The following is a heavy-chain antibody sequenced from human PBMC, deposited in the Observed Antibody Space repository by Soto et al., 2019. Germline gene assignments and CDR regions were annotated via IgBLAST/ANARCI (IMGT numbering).Heavy chain of an antibody. CDR2: IYHIGNT. CDR1: GDSVPSGSRY. Sequence: SETLSLTCTVSGDSVPSGSRYWNWFRQPPGKGLEWIGYIYHIGNTIYSPSLKSRVSISVDTSKNQFSLKLTSVTAADTAMYYCVRDRDVRYCGGDCYRLDSWGQGTLVTVSS. V-gene: IGHV4-61*01. J-gene: IGHJ5*01. CDR3: VRDRDVRYCGGDCYRLDS. D-gene: IGHD2-21*02.